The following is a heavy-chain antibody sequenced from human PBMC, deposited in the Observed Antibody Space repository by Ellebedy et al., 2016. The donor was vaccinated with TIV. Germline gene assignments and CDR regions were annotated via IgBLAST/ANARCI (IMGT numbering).Heavy chain of an antibody. CDR2: ISGSGGST. V-gene: IGHV3-23*01. CDR3: AKDLNDFWSGYMDY. D-gene: IGHD3-3*01. J-gene: IGHJ4*02. CDR1: GFTFSSYA. Sequence: GGSLRLXXAASGFTFSSYAMSWVRQAPGKGLEWVSAISGSGGSTYYADSVKGRFTISRDNSKNTLYLQMNSLRAEDTAVYYCAKDLNDFWSGYMDYWGQGTLVTVSS.